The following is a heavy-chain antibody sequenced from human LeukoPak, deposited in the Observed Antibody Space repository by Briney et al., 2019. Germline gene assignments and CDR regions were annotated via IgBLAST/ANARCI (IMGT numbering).Heavy chain of an antibody. CDR1: GFSVRNTY. CDR2: IYAGDNT. CDR3: AAEPGYSGYDYALAY. D-gene: IGHD5-12*01. V-gene: IGHV3-66*01. J-gene: IGHJ4*02. Sequence: PGGSLRLSCAASGFSVRNTYMAWVRQSPGKGLEGVSVIYAGDNTNCAHSVKGRFTISRDNSKNTLYLQMNSLRAEDTAVYYCAAEPGYSGYDYALAYWGEGTLVTVSS.